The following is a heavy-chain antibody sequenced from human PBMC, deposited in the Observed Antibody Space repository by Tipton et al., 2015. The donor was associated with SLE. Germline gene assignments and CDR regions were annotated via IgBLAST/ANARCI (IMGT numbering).Heavy chain of an antibody. CDR2: IYYDGIT. D-gene: IGHD3-10*01. J-gene: IGHJ3*02. V-gene: IGHV4-59*11. CDR3: ARATLLTQRITMADAFDI. CDR1: GGSIRGHY. Sequence: TLPLTCSVSGGSIRGHYWSWIRQLPGKGLEWIGYIYYDGITNYNPSLKSRVTISVDTSKNQFSLKLSSVTAADTAVYYCARATLLTQRITMADAFDIWGQGTMVTVSS.